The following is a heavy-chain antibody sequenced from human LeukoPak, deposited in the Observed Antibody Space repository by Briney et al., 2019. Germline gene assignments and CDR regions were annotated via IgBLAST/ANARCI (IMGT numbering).Heavy chain of an antibody. J-gene: IGHJ4*02. CDR3: ARDLGYYDSSGYYY. D-gene: IGHD3-22*01. CDR2: ISYDGSNK. CDR1: GFTFSSYA. Sequence: GGPLRLSCAASGFTFSSYAMHWVRQAPGKGLEWVAVISYDGSNKYYADSVKGRFTISRDNSKNTLYLQMNSLRAEDTAVYYCARDLGYYDSSGYYYWGQGTLVTVSS. V-gene: IGHV3-30-3*01.